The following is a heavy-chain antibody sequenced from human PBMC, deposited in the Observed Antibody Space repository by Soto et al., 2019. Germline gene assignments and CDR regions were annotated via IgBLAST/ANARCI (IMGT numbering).Heavy chain of an antibody. CDR3: ARATLYYEIFTGYPFDY. Sequence: SETLCLTCAVYGGSFSGYYWSWIRQPPGKGLEWIGEINHSGSTNYNPSLKSRVTISVDTSKNQFSLKLSSVTAADTAVYYCARATLYYEIFTGYPFDYSGQTPLVTDSS. V-gene: IGHV4-34*01. D-gene: IGHD3-9*01. CDR2: INHSGST. CDR1: GGSFSGYY. J-gene: IGHJ4*02.